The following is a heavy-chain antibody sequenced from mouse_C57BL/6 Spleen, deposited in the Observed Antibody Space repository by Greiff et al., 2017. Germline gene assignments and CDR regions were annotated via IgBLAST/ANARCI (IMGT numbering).Heavy chain of an antibody. D-gene: IGHD3-2*01. J-gene: IGHJ3*01. CDR1: GYTFTDYE. CDR2: IDPETGGT. V-gene: IGHV1-15*01. Sequence: QVQLQQSGAELVRPGASVTLSCKASGYTFTDYEMHWVKQTPVHGLEWIGAIDPETGGTAYNQKFKGKAILTADKSSNTAYLQLSSLTSEDTAIYYFAGDRGFAYWGQGTLVTVAA. CDR3: AGDRGFAY.